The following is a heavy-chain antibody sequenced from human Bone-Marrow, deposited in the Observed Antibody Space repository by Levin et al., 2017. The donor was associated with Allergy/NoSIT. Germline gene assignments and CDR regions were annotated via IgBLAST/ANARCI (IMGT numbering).Heavy chain of an antibody. D-gene: IGHD2-2*02. J-gene: IGHJ6*03. CDR2: ISSSSSYI. CDR1: GFTFSSYS. V-gene: IGHV3-21*01. CDR3: ARGVVPAAISYYYYMDV. Sequence: TGGSLRLSCAASGFTFSSYSMNWVRQAPGKGLEWVSSISSSSSYIYYADSVKGRFTISRDNAKNSLYLQMNSLRAEDTAVYYCARGVVPAAISYYYYMDVWGKGTTVTVSS.